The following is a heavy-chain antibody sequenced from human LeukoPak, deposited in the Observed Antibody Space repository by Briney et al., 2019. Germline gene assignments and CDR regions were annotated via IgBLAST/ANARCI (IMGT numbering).Heavy chain of an antibody. CDR2: SSYDGDNK. CDR1: GFTFSNYG. V-gene: IGHV3-30*18. J-gene: IGHJ5*02. CDR3: AKDKGAYGSETGFDT. Sequence: GGSLRLSCAASGFTFSNYGMHWVRQAPGKGLEWVAVSSYDGDNKYYADSVKGRFTISRDISKITLYLQMNSLRPEDTAVYYCAKDKGAYGSETGFDTWGQGILVTVSS. D-gene: IGHD4-17*01.